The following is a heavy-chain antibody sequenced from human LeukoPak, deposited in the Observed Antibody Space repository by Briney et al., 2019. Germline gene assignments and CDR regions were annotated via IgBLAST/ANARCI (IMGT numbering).Heavy chain of an antibody. CDR2: IQSKTDGGTT. Sequence: GGSLRLSCAASRFTFSNAWMSWVRQAPGKGLEWVGRIQSKTDGGTTDYAGPVKGRFTISRDDSKDTLYLQMNSLKTEDTAMYYCATGVLSNDAFDVWGQGTMVTVSS. J-gene: IGHJ3*01. V-gene: IGHV3-15*01. CDR1: RFTFSNAW. CDR3: ATGVLSNDAFDV. D-gene: IGHD3-16*02.